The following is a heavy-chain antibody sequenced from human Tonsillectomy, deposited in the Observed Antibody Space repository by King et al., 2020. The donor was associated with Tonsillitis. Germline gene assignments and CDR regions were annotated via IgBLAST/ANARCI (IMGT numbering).Heavy chain of an antibody. J-gene: IGHJ4*02. D-gene: IGHD6-13*01. Sequence: VQLVESGGGVVQPGRSLRLSCAGSGFTLSSYAMHWVRQAPGKGLEWVAVISFDGRNKHHADSVKSRFTISRDNSKNTLYVQMNSLRTEDTAIYYCARGIATADPLDYWGQGILVTVSS. CDR1: GFTLSSYA. CDR3: ARGIATADPLDY. V-gene: IGHV3-30*04. CDR2: ISFDGRNK.